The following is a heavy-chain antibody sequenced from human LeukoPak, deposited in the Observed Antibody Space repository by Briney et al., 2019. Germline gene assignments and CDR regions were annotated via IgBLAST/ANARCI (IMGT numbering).Heavy chain of an antibody. V-gene: IGHV4-39*01. CDR3: ASHYYYFDY. CDR1: GGSISSSSYY. CDR2: IYYGGST. Sequence: PSETLSLTCTVSGGSISSSSYYWGWIRQPPGKGLEWIGRIYYGGSTYYNPSLKSRVTISVDTSKNQFSLKLSSVTAADTAVYYCASHYYYFDYWGQGTLVTVSS. D-gene: IGHD3-10*01. J-gene: IGHJ4*02.